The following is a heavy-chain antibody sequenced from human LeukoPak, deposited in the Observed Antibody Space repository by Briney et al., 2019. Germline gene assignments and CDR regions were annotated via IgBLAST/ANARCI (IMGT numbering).Heavy chain of an antibody. CDR3: VSGFTTMALDYFVY. D-gene: IGHD5-18*01. Sequence: VASVKVSCKVSGKTLSDLSIHWLRQPPGKGLEWLGIFDPEDGERIYAQMFQGRVTMTEDTSIGTAYMELSSLRSEDTAVYYCVSGFTTMALDYFVYWGQGALVTVSP. CDR2: FDPEDGER. CDR1: GKTLSDLS. J-gene: IGHJ4*02. V-gene: IGHV1-24*01.